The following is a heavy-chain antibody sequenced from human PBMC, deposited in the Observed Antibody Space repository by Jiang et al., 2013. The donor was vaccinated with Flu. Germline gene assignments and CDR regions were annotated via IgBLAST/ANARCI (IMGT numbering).Heavy chain of an antibody. Sequence: GSGLVKPSETLSLTCTVSGGSISSSSFFWGWIRQSPGKGLEWIGEIFHTGSTNYSPSLKSRVTISVDTSKNQFSLKLSSVTAADTAVYYCARHYEVVDPRKAFDIWGQGTMVTVSS. V-gene: IGHV4-39*01. J-gene: IGHJ3*02. CDR1: GGSISSSSFF. CDR2: IFHTGST. D-gene: IGHD2-15*01. CDR3: ARHYEVVDPRKAFDI.